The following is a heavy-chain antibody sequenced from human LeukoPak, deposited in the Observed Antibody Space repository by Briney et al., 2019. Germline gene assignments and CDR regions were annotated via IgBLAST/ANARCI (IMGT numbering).Heavy chain of an antibody. J-gene: IGHJ4*02. CDR2: IYTSGST. V-gene: IGHV4-4*07. CDR3: ARRKTSGYSNGYYFDY. CDR1: GGSISSYY. Sequence: SETLSLTCTVSGGSISSYYWSWIRQPAGKGLEWIGRIYTSGSTNYNPPLKSRVTISVDTSKNQFSLKLSSVTAADTAVYYCARRKTSGYSNGYYFDYWGQGTLVTVSS. D-gene: IGHD5-18*01.